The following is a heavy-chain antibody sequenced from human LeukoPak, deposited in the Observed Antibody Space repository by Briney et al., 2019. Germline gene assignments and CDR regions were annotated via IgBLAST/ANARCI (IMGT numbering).Heavy chain of an antibody. Sequence: GGSLRLSCAASGFTFSSYAMIWVRQAPGKGLEWVSSISSNGGSTYYADSVKGRFTISRDNSKNTLYLQMNSLRAEDTAVYYCAKDGGGYYPYYYYYMDVWGKGTTVTISS. CDR1: GFTFSSYA. D-gene: IGHD3-22*01. CDR3: AKDGGGYYPYYYYYMDV. CDR2: ISSNGGST. V-gene: IGHV3-23*01. J-gene: IGHJ6*03.